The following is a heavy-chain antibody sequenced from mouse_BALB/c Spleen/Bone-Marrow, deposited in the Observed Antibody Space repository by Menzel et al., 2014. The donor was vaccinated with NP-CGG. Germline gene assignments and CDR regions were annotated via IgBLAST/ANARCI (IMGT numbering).Heavy chain of an antibody. V-gene: IGHV1-80*01. Sequence: QVQLQQSGAELVRPGSSVKISCKSSGYVFSTYWINWVKQRPGQGLEWIGQIYPGDGDTDFNGKFKDKATLTADESSNTAYMQLSSLTSEDSAAYFCARGGISVDYWGQGTTLTVSS. CDR2: IYPGDGDT. CDR3: ARGGISVDY. J-gene: IGHJ2*01. CDR1: GYVFSTYW.